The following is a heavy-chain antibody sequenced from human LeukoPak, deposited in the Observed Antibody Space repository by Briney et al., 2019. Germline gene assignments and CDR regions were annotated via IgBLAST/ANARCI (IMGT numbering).Heavy chain of an antibody. CDR2: IYYSGST. Sequence: SETLSLTCTVSGGSIIGYYWSWIRQPPGKGLEWIGYIYYSGSTYYNPSLKSRVTISVDTSKNQFSLKLSSVTAADTAVYYCASRAPYSSSWYGYWGQGTLVTVSS. CDR3: ASRAPYSSSWYGY. J-gene: IGHJ4*02. CDR1: GGSIIGYY. V-gene: IGHV4-59*06. D-gene: IGHD6-13*01.